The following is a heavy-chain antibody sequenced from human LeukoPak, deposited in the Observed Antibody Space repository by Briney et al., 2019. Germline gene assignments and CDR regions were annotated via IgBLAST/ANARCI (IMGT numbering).Heavy chain of an antibody. CDR2: IGSDGSSI. CDR1: GFTFSSYA. Sequence: GGSLRPSCAASGFTFSSYAMSWVRQAPGKGLEWVSGIGSDGSSIYYTDSVKGRFTISRDNSNNMLYLQMNSLRAEDTALYYCARPGLTVAGTRWFDPWGQGTLVTVSS. D-gene: IGHD6-19*01. J-gene: IGHJ5*02. CDR3: ARPGLTVAGTRWFDP. V-gene: IGHV3-23*01.